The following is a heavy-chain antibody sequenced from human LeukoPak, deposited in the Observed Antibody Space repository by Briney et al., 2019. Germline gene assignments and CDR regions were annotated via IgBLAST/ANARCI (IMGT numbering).Heavy chain of an antibody. CDR1: GYIFTTYW. J-gene: IGHJ4*02. V-gene: IGHV5-51*01. CDR2: IYPGDSDI. Sequence: GESLKISCKGSGYIFTTYWIGWVRQMPGKGLEWMGIIYPGDSDIRYSPSFQGQVTISVDKSISTAYLQWSSLKASDAAIYYCARWVGGSYTSFRNGYWGQGTLVTVSS. D-gene: IGHD1-26*01. CDR3: ARWVGGSYTSFRNGY.